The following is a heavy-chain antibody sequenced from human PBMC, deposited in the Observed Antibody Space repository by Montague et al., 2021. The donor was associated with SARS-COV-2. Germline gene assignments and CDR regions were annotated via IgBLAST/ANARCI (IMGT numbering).Heavy chain of an antibody. CDR2: HYNSGST. D-gene: IGHD6-19*01. J-gene: IGHJ4*02. Sequence: SETLSLTCTVSGDSISRYYWGWIRQPPGKGLEWMGYHYNSGSTNYSPTLKSRIAMSVDTSENQFSLKLFSVTAADTAAYYCARVVVDASVWYHFDYWGQGALVTVSS. V-gene: IGHV4-59*12. CDR1: GDSISRYY. CDR3: ARVVVDASVWYHFDY.